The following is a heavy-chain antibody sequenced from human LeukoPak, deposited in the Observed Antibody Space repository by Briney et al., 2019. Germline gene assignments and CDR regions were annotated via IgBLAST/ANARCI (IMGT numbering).Heavy chain of an antibody. Sequence: KPSETLSLTCTVSGGSISSSSYYWGWIRQPPGKGLEWIGSIYYNGSTYYNPSLKSRVTISVDTSKNQFSLKLSSVTAADTAVYYCAREGVGDTAILSHFDYWGQGTLVTVSS. J-gene: IGHJ4*02. CDR2: IYYNGST. D-gene: IGHD2-8*01. V-gene: IGHV4-39*07. CDR1: GGSISSSSYY. CDR3: AREGVGDTAILSHFDY.